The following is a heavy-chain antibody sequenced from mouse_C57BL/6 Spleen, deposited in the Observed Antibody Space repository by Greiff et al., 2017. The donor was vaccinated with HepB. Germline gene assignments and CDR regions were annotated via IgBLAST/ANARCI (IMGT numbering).Heavy chain of an antibody. Sequence: EVKVVESGGGLVKPGGSLKLSCAASGFTFSSYAMSWVRQTPEKRLEWVATISDGGSYTYYPDNVKGRFTISRDNAKNNLYLQMSHLKSEDTAMYYCARDRGEYYAMDYWGQGTSVTVSS. CDR2: ISDGGSYT. V-gene: IGHV5-4*01. CDR1: GFTFSSYA. CDR3: ARDRGEYYAMDY. J-gene: IGHJ4*01.